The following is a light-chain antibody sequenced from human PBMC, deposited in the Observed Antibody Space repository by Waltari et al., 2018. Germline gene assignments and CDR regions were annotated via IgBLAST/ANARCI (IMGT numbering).Light chain of an antibody. V-gene: IGLV2-14*03. J-gene: IGLJ3*02. CDR3: ISYTSISTWV. Sequence: QSALTQPASVSGSPGQSITISCTGTSNDVGGYNYVSCDQQHPGKAPKLMIYDVSKRPSGVSKRFSGCKSGNTASLTISGLQAEDEADYYFISYTSISTWVFGVGTKLTVL. CDR1: SNDVGGYNY. CDR2: DVS.